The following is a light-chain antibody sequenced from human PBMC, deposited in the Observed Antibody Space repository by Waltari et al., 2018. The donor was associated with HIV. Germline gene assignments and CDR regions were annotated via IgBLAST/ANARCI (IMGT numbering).Light chain of an antibody. J-gene: IGLJ2*01. CDR2: EGS. CDR3: CSYAGNREI. CDR1: SSDVGRYNL. Sequence: QSALTQPASVSGSRGQSITISCTGTSSDVGRYNLVSWYQQHPGKAPKPMIYEGSKRPSGVSNRFSGSKSGNTASLTISGLQTEDEADYYCCSYAGNREIFGGGTKLTVL. V-gene: IGLV2-23*01.